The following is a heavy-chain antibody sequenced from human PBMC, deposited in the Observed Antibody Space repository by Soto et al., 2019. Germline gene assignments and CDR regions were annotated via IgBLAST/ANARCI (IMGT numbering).Heavy chain of an antibody. Sequence: GGSLRLSCAADGFAFGSYGMHWVRQAPGKGLEWVAVISYDGSNKYYADSVKGRFTISRDNSKNTLYLQMNSLRAEDTAVHYCAKAGYSSGWSIQRCGQGTLVTVSS. CDR2: ISYDGSNK. V-gene: IGHV3-30*18. CDR1: GFAFGSYG. J-gene: IGHJ4*02. D-gene: IGHD6-19*01. CDR3: AKAGYSSGWSIQR.